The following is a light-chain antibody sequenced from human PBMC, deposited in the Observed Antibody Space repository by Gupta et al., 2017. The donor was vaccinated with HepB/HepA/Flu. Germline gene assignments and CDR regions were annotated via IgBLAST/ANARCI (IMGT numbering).Light chain of an antibody. J-gene: IGLJ2*01. CDR2: KDS. CDR3: HSAYSIRTDVV. Sequence: SSALTQPQSVSVSPGPTDRITGSGDALPKQYAYWSQQTPVQAPVLMIYKDSERPSGIPERFSGSSYGTTVTLTISGVQAEDEADYYCHSAYSIRTDVVFGGGTKLTVL. CDR1: ALPKQY. V-gene: IGLV3-25*03.